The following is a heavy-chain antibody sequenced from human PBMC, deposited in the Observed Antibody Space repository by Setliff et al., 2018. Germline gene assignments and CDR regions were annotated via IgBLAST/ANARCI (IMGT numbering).Heavy chain of an antibody. CDR2: INPNSGVT. V-gene: IGHV1-2*02. CDR1: GYTFTGYY. CDR3: ARDRGLEADVVSLINMGDF. J-gene: IGHJ4*02. Sequence: ASVKVSCKASGYTFTGYYMHWIRPAPGQGLEWVGWINPNSGVTNYAQKFQSRVTMTTDTFTNTAYMELRSLRSDDTAVYYCARDRGLEADVVSLINMGDFWGQGTLVTVSS. D-gene: IGHD2-21*01.